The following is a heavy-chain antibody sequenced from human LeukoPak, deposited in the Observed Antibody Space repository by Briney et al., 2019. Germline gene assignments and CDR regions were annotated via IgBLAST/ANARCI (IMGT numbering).Heavy chain of an antibody. D-gene: IGHD4-17*01. V-gene: IGHV2-70*11. CDR3: ARILCYGDFNWFDP. J-gene: IGHJ5*02. Sequence: ESGPTLVNPTQTLTLTCTFSGFSRSTSGMCVSWIRQPPGKALEWLARIDWDDDKYYSTSLKTRLTISKDTSKNQVVLTMTNMDPVDTATYYCARILCYGDFNWFDPWGQGTLVTVSS. CDR2: IDWDDDK. CDR1: GFSRSTSGMC.